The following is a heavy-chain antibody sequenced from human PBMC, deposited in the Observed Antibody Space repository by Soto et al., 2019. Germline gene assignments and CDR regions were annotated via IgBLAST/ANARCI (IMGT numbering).Heavy chain of an antibody. CDR2: LYSGGTT. CDR3: ARGLYDSGSFYFDF. CDR1: GFNFIRKY. D-gene: IGHD3-10*01. V-gene: IGHV3-53*01. Sequence: ESGGGLIQPGGSLRLSCAASGFNFIRKYMIWVRQAPGKGLEWVSILYSGGTTYYADSVKGRFTISRDTSENTLYLQMNSLRAADTAVYYCARGLYDSGSFYFDFWGQGTLVTVSS. J-gene: IGHJ4*02.